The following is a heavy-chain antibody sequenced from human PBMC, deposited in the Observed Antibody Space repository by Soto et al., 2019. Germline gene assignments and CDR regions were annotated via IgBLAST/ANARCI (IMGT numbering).Heavy chain of an antibody. D-gene: IGHD3-10*01. Sequence: PSETLSLTCAVYGGSFSGYYWSWIRQPPGKGLEWIGEINHSGSTNYNPSLKSRVTISVDTSKNQFSLKLSSVTAADTAVYYCASSYYYGSGSYYVDYYYYGMDVWGQGTTVTVSS. J-gene: IGHJ6*02. CDR1: GGSFSGYY. CDR3: ASSYYYGSGSYYVDYYYYGMDV. V-gene: IGHV4-34*01. CDR2: INHSGST.